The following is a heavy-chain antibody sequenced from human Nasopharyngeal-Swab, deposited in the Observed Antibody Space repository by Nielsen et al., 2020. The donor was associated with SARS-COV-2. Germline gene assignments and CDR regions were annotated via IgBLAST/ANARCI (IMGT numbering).Heavy chain of an antibody. D-gene: IGHD6-13*01. J-gene: IGHJ4*02. CDR1: GDSIAYSTFY. V-gene: IGHV4-39*01. CDR2: IYYNRNT. CDR3: VRSSSWYYFDY. Sequence: SETLSLTCTVSGDSIAYSTFYWGWSRQPPGKGLEWTGNIYYNRNTYQNPSLKSRLTISVDKSKNQFSLQLSSVTAADTAVYYCVRSSSWYYFDYWAQGTQVTVSS.